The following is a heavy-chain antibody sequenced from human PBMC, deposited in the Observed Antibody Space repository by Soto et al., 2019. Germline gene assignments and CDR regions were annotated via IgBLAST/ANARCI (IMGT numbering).Heavy chain of an antibody. V-gene: IGHV1-3*01. CDR3: ARAGIVVVPSATSGEFDY. J-gene: IGHJ4*02. CDR2: INAGNGNT. Sequence: QVQVVQSGAEVKKPGASVKVSCKASGYTFTSYAMHWVRQAPGQRLEWMGWINAGNGNTKYSQKFQGRVTITRDTSASTAYMELSSLRSEDTAVYYCARAGIVVVPSATSGEFDYWGQGTLVTVSS. D-gene: IGHD2-2*01. CDR1: GYTFTSYA.